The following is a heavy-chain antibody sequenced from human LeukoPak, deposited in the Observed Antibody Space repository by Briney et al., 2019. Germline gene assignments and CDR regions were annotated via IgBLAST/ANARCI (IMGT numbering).Heavy chain of an antibody. J-gene: IGHJ4*02. CDR1: GGSISSSSYY. V-gene: IGHV4-39*01. CDR3: ARQRGYFDS. Sequence: SETLSLTCTVSGGSISSSSYYWGWIRQPPGKGLEWIGSIYYSGSTYYNPSLKSRVTISVDTSKNQFSLQLNSVTPEDTAVYYCARQRGYFDSWGQGALVTVSS. CDR2: IYYSGST.